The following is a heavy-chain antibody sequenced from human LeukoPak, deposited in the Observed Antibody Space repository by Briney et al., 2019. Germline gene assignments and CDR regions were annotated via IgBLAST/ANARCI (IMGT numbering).Heavy chain of an antibody. CDR2: INPSGGST. CDR3: ARTYYYDSSGYSLSYFDY. J-gene: IGHJ4*02. CDR1: GYTLTSYY. Sequence: ASVKVSCKASGYTLTSYYMHWVRQAPGQGLEWMGIINPSGGSTSYAQKFQGRVTMTRDTSTSTVYMELSSLRSEDTAVYYCARTYYYDSSGYSLSYFDYWGQGTLVTVSS. V-gene: IGHV1-46*01. D-gene: IGHD3-22*01.